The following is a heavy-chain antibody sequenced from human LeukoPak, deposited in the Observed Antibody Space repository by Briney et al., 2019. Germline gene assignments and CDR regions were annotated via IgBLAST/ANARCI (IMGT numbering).Heavy chain of an antibody. D-gene: IGHD3-3*02. CDR1: GGSISSYY. CDR2: IHYSGST. V-gene: IGHV4-59*12. J-gene: IGHJ6*03. Sequence: PSETLSLTCTVSGGSISSYYWSWIRQPPGKGLEWIGYIHYSGSTHYNPSLKSRVTISVDTSKNQFSLKLSAVTAADTAVYYCARLLAPLYYYYYMDVWGKGTTVTISS. CDR3: ARLLAPLYYYYYMDV.